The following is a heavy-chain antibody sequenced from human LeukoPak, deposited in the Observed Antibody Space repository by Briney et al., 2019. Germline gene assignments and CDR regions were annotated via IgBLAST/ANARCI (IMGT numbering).Heavy chain of an antibody. CDR2: IYYSGST. CDR3: ARDGPSDGSSWYRRFDY. J-gene: IGHJ4*02. CDR1: GGSISSSSYY. Sequence: SETLSLTCTVSGGSISSSSYYWGWIRQPPGKGLEWIGSIYYSGSTYYNPSLKSRVTISVDTSKNQFSLKLSSVTAADTAVYYCARDGPSDGSSWYRRFDYWGQGTLVTVSS. V-gene: IGHV4-39*07. D-gene: IGHD6-13*01.